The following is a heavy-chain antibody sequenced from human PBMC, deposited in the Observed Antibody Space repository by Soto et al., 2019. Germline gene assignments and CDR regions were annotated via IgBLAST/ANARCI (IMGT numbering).Heavy chain of an antibody. CDR3: ARDEGTYYDSRVPYGMDV. J-gene: IGHJ6*02. CDR1: GFTFSSYW. Sequence: PGGSLRLSCAASGFTFSSYWMSWVRQAPGKGLEWVANIKQDGSEKYYVDSVKGRFTISRDNAKNSLYLQMNSLRAEDTAVYYCARDEGTYYDSRVPYGMDVWGQGTTVTVSS. CDR2: IKQDGSEK. V-gene: IGHV3-7*01. D-gene: IGHD3-22*01.